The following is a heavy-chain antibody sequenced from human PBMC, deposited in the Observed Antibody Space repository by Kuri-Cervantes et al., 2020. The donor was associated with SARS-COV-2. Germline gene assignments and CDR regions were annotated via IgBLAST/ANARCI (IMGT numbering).Heavy chain of an antibody. CDR1: GGSISSSSYY. V-gene: IGHV4-39*01. Sequence: SETLSLTCTVSGGSISSSSYYWGWIRQPPGKGLEWIGSIYYSGRTYYNPSLKSRVTISVDTSKNQFSLKLSSVTAADTAVYHCARQDSSGYYYNFDYWGQGTLVTVSS. J-gene: IGHJ4*02. CDR2: IYYSGRT. CDR3: ARQDSSGYYYNFDY. D-gene: IGHD3-22*01.